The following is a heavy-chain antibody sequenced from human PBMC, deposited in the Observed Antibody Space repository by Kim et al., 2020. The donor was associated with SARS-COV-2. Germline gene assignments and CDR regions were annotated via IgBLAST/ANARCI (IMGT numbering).Heavy chain of an antibody. V-gene: IGHV4-59*09. J-gene: IGHJ4*02. D-gene: IGHD2-21*02. CDR2: T. CDR3: ARGGTVVTPNY. Sequence: TNSNPSLKSRVTISLDTSKNQFSLNLTSVTAADTAVYYCARGGTVVTPNYWGQGTLVTVSS.